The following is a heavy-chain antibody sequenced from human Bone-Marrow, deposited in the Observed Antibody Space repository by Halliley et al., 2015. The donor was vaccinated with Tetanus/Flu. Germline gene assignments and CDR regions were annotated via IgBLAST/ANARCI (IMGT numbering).Heavy chain of an antibody. CDR1: GGSISSYY. V-gene: IGHV4-59*08. J-gene: IGHJ4*02. CDR3: ARHPRPGFDRNYNFDS. Sequence: TLSLTCTVSGGSISSYYWSWIRQPPGKGLEWIAYIYYSGGSSNYNPSLKSRVTISVDTSKNQFSLKLSSVTAADTAVYYCARHPRPGFDRNYNFDSWGQGTLVTVSP. CDR2: IYYSGGSS. D-gene: IGHD3-9*01.